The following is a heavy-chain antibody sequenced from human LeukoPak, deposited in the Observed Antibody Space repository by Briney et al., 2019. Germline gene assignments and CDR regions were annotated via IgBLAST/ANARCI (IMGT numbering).Heavy chain of an antibody. CDR3: ARAGLDNWFDP. V-gene: IGHV3-7*01. D-gene: IGHD7-27*01. CDR1: GFTLSSYL. J-gene: IGHJ5*02. Sequence: PGGSLRLSCAASGFTLSSYLMSWVRQAPGKGLEWVANIKQDGSEKYYVDSVKGRFTISRDNAKNSLYLQMNSLRAEDTAVYYCARAGLDNWFDPWGQGTLVTVSS. CDR2: IKQDGSEK.